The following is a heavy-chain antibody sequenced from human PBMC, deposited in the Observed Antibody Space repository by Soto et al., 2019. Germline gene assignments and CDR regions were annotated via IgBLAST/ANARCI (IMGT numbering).Heavy chain of an antibody. CDR2: IYHSGST. CDR1: GTSISSTFW. D-gene: IGHD6-13*01. CDR3: ARRYSSAFDI. Sequence: SETLSLTCAVSGTSISSTFWWTWVRQPPGKALEWIGEIYHSGSTKYNPSLKSRVTISVDKSNNQFSLELRAVTAADTALYYCARRYSSAFDIWGQGTMVTVSS. V-gene: IGHV4-4*02. J-gene: IGHJ3*02.